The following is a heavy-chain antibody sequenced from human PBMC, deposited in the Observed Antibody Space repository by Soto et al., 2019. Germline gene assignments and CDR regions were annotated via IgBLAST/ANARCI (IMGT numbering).Heavy chain of an antibody. Sequence: GGSLRLSCAASGITFSNAWMNWVRQAPGKGLEWVGRFKSKTDGGTTDYAAPVKGRFTISRDDSKNTLYLQMNSLKTEDTAVYYCTTGDVAWYWGQGTLVTVSS. J-gene: IGHJ4*02. CDR3: TTGDVAWY. CDR1: GITFSNAW. CDR2: FKSKTDGGTT. D-gene: IGHD2-21*01. V-gene: IGHV3-15*07.